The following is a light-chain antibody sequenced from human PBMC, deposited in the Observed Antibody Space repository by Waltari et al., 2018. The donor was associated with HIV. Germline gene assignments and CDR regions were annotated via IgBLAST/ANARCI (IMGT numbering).Light chain of an antibody. J-gene: IGKJ4*01. CDR2: GAS. Sequence: EIVMTPSPATLSVSPWERATLSCRASQTIRTNLAWYQQKHGQAPRLLLFGASTRATDIPTRFSCSGSGTEFTLTISSLQSEDFAVYFCQQYSNWPPLTFGGGTKVEIK. V-gene: IGKV3-15*01. CDR1: QTIRTN. CDR3: QQYSNWPPLT.